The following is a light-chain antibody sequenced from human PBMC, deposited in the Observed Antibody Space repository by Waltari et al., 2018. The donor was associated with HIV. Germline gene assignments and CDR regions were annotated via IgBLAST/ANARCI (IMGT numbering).Light chain of an antibody. Sequence: QSALTQPPSASGSPGQSVTISCTGTSSDVATYNSVSWFQQFPGKAPKLMIYEVSKRPSGVPDRFSGSKSGNTASLTVSGLQPEDEADYYCFSYAGNDDWVFAGGTKLTVL. CDR3: FSYAGNDDWV. CDR2: EVS. V-gene: IGLV2-8*01. CDR1: SSDVATYNS. J-gene: IGLJ3*02.